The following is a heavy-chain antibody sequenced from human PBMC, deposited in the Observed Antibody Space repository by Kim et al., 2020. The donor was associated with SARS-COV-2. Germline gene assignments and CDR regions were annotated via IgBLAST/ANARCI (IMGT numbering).Heavy chain of an antibody. Sequence: SVKVSCKASGGTFSSYAISWVRQAPGQGLEWMGGIIPIFGTANYAQKFQGRVTITADESTSTAYMELSSLRSEDTAVYYCARELYDSSGPGAFDIWGQGTMVTVSS. CDR3: ARELYDSSGPGAFDI. CDR1: GGTFSSYA. D-gene: IGHD3-22*01. V-gene: IGHV1-69*13. CDR2: IIPIFGTA. J-gene: IGHJ3*02.